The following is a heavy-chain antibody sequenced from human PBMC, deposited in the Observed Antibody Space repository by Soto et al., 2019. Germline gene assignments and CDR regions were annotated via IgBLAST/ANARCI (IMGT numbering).Heavy chain of an antibody. J-gene: IGHJ4*02. Sequence: SETLSLTCAVSGGSFSGYYWSWIRQPPGKGLEWIGEINSSGSTNYNPSLKSRVTISVDTSKNQFSLKLSSVTAADTAVYYCARHDTNYGDFVGSRLPYYFDYWGQGALVTVSS. CDR1: GGSFSGYY. V-gene: IGHV4-34*01. CDR2: INSSGST. CDR3: ARHDTNYGDFVGSRLPYYFDY. D-gene: IGHD4-17*01.